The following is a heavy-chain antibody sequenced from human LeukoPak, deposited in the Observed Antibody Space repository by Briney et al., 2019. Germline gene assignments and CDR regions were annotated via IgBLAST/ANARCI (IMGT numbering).Heavy chain of an antibody. CDR1: GYSFTSYW. V-gene: IGHV5-51*01. Sequence: GESLKISCKGSGYSFTSYWIGWVRQMPGKGLEWMVIIYPGDSDTRYSPSFQGQVTISADKSISTAYLQWSSLKASDTAMYYCARHSGRFSEWLPSYNWFDPWGRGTLVTVSS. CDR2: IYPGDSDT. J-gene: IGHJ5*02. CDR3: ARHSGRFSEWLPSYNWFDP. D-gene: IGHD3-3*01.